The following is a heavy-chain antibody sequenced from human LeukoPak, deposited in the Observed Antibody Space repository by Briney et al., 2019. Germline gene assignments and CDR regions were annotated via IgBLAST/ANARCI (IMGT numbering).Heavy chain of an antibody. D-gene: IGHD3-22*01. CDR3: ASGAPPGRGYYDSSGFYFDP. Sequence: SQTLSLTCTVSGGSISSGGYYWSWIRPHPGKGLEWIGYIYYSGSTYYNPSLKRRVTISVDTSKHQFSLKLSSVTAADTAVYYCASGAPPGRGYYDSSGFYFDPWGQGTLVSVSS. V-gene: IGHV4-31*03. J-gene: IGHJ5*02. CDR1: GGSISSGGYY. CDR2: IYYSGST.